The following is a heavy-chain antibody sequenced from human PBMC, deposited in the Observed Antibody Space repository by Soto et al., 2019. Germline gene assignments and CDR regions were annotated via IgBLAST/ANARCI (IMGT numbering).Heavy chain of an antibody. D-gene: IGHD3-3*01. CDR3: ARDIFGGSYDFCH. CDR2: FSSDGSR. CDR1: GFTVNNLY. Sequence: EVQLVESGGGLVQPGGSLTLSCAAFGFTVNNLYMTWVRQAPGKGLEWVSVFSSDGSRYYADSVKGRFTISKDYSKNTLYLEMNSLRAGDTAVYYWARDIFGGSYDFCHGGQGTLVTVSS. J-gene: IGHJ4*02. V-gene: IGHV3-66*01.